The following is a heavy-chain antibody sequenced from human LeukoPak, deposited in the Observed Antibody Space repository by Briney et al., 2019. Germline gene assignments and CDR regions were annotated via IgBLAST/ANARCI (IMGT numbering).Heavy chain of an antibody. V-gene: IGHV4-38-2*01. J-gene: IGHJ4*02. CDR1: GYSISSGYY. CDR3: ARVEGGFGELWGYYFDY. Sequence: SETLSLTCAVSGYSISSGYYWGWIRRPPGKGLEWIGSIYHSGSTYYNPSLKSRVTISVDTSKNQFSLKLSSVTAADTAVYYCARVEGGFGELWGYYFDYWGQGTLVTVSS. CDR2: IYHSGST. D-gene: IGHD3-10*01.